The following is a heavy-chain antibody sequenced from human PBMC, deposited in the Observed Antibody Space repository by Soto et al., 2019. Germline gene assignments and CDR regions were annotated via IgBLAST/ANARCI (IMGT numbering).Heavy chain of an antibody. Sequence: QPGGSLRLSCAASRFTLSNYGMQWVRQAPGKGLEWAAVISHDGTVKYYADSVKGRFTISRDNFQNTLDLQMDSLRAEDTAVYYCAKERDTRSSSCFDSWGQGTLVTVSS. J-gene: IGHJ4*02. CDR2: ISHDGTVK. CDR3: AKERDTRSSSCFDS. CDR1: RFTLSNYG. D-gene: IGHD5-18*01. V-gene: IGHV3-30*18.